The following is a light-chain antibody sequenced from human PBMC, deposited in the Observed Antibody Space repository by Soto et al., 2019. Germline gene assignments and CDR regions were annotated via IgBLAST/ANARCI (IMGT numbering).Light chain of an antibody. Sequence: QSVLTQPASVSGSPGQSVTISCTGTSSDVGKYDYVSWFQHHPGKAPKLIIYEVSNRPSGVSNRFSGSKSGNTASLTISGLQAEDEADYYCSSYTSSRTYVVGSGTKVX. CDR3: SSYTSSRTYV. CDR2: EVS. V-gene: IGLV2-14*01. CDR1: SSDVGKYDY. J-gene: IGLJ1*01.